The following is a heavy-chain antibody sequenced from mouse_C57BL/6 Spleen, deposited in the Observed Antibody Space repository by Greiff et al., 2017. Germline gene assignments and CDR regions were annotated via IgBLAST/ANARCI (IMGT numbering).Heavy chain of an antibody. Sequence: QVQLQQSGAELVRPGSSVKLSCKASGYTFTSYWMHWVKQRPIQGLEWIGNIDPSDSETHYTQKFKDKATLTVDKSTITAYMQLSSLTSEDSAVYYCARGTAQATDYWGQGTTLTVSS. J-gene: IGHJ2*01. D-gene: IGHD3-2*02. V-gene: IGHV1-52*01. CDR1: GYTFTSYW. CDR2: IDPSDSET. CDR3: ARGTAQATDY.